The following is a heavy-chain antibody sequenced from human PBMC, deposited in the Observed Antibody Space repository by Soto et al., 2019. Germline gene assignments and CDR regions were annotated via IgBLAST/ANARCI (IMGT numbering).Heavy chain of an antibody. V-gene: IGHV1-18*01. CDR3: ARDRRRTKYYYYGMDV. J-gene: IGHJ6*02. Sequence: ASVKVSCKASGYTFTAYGISWVRQAPGQGREWMGGVSDDNGNTNYAQKLQGRVTMTTDTSTSTAYMELRSLRSDDTAVYYCARDRRRTKYYYYGMDVWGQGXTVTVSS. CDR1: GYTFTAYG. CDR2: VSDDNGNT.